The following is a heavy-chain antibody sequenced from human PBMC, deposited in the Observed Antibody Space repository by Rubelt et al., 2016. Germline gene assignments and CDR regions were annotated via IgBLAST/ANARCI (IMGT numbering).Heavy chain of an antibody. V-gene: IGHV3-30*03. J-gene: IGHJ4*02. CDR2: TSHDGRNK. D-gene: IGHD3-22*01. CDR3: AREVSSGSYFDY. CDR1: FV. Sequence: FVMFWVRQAPGKGLEWVAVTSHDGRNKYYADPVKGRFTISRDNSKNTLFLQMDSLRAEDAAVYYCAREVSSGSYFDYWGQGALVTASS.